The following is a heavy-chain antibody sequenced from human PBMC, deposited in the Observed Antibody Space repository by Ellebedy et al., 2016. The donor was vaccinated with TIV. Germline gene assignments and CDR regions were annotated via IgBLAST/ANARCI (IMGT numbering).Heavy chain of an antibody. Sequence: LRLSCTVSGDSINVGGYYWHWLRQHPGKGLEWIGYISYTGRTDYNPSIKSRVTISLDTSKTTFSLMLTPVTAADTAVYYCARDASDFGIDEFDIWGQGTTVIVSS. D-gene: IGHD4-17*01. CDR2: ISYTGRT. V-gene: IGHV4-31*03. CDR1: GDSINVGGYY. J-gene: IGHJ3*02. CDR3: ARDASDFGIDEFDI.